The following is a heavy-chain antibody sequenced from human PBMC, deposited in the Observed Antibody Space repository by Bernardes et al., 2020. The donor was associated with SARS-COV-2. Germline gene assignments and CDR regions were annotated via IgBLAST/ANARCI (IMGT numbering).Heavy chain of an antibody. Sequence: TLSLTCKVSGDSIGNFYWNWIRQPAGKGLEWIGRIYTRGIINYNLSLKSRVTMSLDTSKGQFSLKLNSVTAADTAVYYCAGERLVNYYDTSGSTSCYAGFDPWGQGTLVTVSS. V-gene: IGHV4-4*07. CDR3: AGERLVNYYDTSGSTSCYAGFDP. D-gene: IGHD2-2*01. CDR1: GDSIGNFY. J-gene: IGHJ5*02. CDR2: IYTRGII.